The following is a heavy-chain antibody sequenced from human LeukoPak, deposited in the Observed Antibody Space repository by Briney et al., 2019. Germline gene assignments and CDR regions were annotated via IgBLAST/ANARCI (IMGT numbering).Heavy chain of an antibody. CDR1: GASISSYY. Sequence: LSLTCTVSGASISSYYWSWVRQAPGKGLEWVSGISWNSGSIGYADSVKGRFTISRDNAKNSLYLQMNSLRAEDTALYYCAKGYYDSSGSYFDYWGQGTLVTVSS. D-gene: IGHD3-22*01. J-gene: IGHJ4*02. V-gene: IGHV3-9*01. CDR3: AKGYYDSSGSYFDY. CDR2: ISWNSGSI.